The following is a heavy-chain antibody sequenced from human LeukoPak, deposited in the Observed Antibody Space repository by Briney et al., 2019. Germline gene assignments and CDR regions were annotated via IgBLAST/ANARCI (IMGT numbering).Heavy chain of an antibody. V-gene: IGHV3-30*04. CDR2: TNFDGGNK. CDR3: ARDRSDVDTGPPG. D-gene: IGHD5-18*01. Sequence: GGSLRLSCAASGFTFRLFAMRWVRQAPGKGLEWVAVTNFDGGNKYYADSVKGRFNISRDNSKKTLYLEMKSLRAEDTAVYYCARDRSDVDTGPPGWGQGTLVIVSS. J-gene: IGHJ4*02. CDR1: GFTFRLFA.